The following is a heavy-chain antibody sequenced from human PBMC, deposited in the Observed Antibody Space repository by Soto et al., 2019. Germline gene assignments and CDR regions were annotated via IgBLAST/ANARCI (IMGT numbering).Heavy chain of an antibody. J-gene: IGHJ4*02. V-gene: IGHV3-11*05. CDR1: GFTFSDYY. CDR3: ARDSVYYGDYELNYFDY. Sequence: QVQLVESGGGLVKPGGSLRLSCAVSGFTFSDYYMSWIRQAPGKGLEWVSYISSSSSYTNYADSVKGRFTISRDNAKNXLYLQMNSLRAEDTAVYYCARDSVYYGDYELNYFDYWGQGTLVTVSS. D-gene: IGHD4-17*01. CDR2: ISSSSSYT.